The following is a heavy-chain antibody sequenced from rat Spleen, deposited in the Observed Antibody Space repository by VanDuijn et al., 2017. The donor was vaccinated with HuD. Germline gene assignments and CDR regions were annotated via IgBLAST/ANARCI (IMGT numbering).Heavy chain of an antibody. J-gene: IGHJ2*01. D-gene: IGHD1-11*01. CDR2: ISYDGSST. CDR3: ARPINYAPFDY. Sequence: EVQLVESGGGLVQPGRSLKLSCAASGFTFSDYNMAWVRQAPKKGLEWVATISYDGSSTYYRDSVKGRFTISGDNAKSTLYLQMDSLRSEDTATYYCARPINYAPFDYWGQGVMVTVSS. V-gene: IGHV5-7*01. CDR1: GFTFSDYN.